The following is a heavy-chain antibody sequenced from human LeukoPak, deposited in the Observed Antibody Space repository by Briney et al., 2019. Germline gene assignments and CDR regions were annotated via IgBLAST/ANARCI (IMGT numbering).Heavy chain of an antibody. CDR3: ARDRNTVFDY. V-gene: IGHV3-33*01. J-gene: IGHJ4*02. Sequence: GGSLRLSCAASGFTFSSYGMHWVRQAPGKGLEWVAAIWYDGSNKYYADSVKGRFTISRDNSKNTLYLQMNSLRAEDTAVYYCARDRNTVFDYWGQGTLVTVSS. CDR2: IWYDGSNK. CDR1: GFTFSSYG. D-gene: IGHD4-17*01.